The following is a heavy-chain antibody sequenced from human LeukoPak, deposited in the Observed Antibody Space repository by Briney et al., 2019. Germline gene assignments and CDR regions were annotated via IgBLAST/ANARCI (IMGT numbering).Heavy chain of an antibody. CDR3: AKSDCSSDGCKLLNY. Sequence: GGSLRLSCAASGFTFSSYAMSWVRQAPGKGLEWVSAISGSGGSTYYADSVMGRFTISRDNSKNTLYLQMNSLRAEDTAVYYCAKSDCSSDGCKLLNYWGQGTLVTVSS. V-gene: IGHV3-23*01. CDR1: GFTFSSYA. J-gene: IGHJ4*02. D-gene: IGHD5-24*01. CDR2: ISGSGGST.